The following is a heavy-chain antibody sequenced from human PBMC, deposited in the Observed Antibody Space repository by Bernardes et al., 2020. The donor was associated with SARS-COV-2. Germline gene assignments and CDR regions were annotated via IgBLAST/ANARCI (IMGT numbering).Heavy chain of an antibody. V-gene: IGHV5-51*01. CDR2: IHPDDSDT. D-gene: IGHD2-8*01. CDR1: GYSFTNYW. Sequence: GESLKISCKGFGYSFTNYWIAWVRQMPGKGLEWMGVIHPDDSDTRYSPSFQGQVTFSADKAISTAYLQWNSLKAPDTAMYYCARLGTSGSQFLRYWGQGTLVTVSS. CDR3: ARLGTSGSQFLRY. J-gene: IGHJ4*02.